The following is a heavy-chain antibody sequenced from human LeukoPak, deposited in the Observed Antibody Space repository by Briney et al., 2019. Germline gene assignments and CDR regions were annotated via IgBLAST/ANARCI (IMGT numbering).Heavy chain of an antibody. J-gene: IGHJ3*02. D-gene: IGHD3-22*01. V-gene: IGHV1-69*05. Sequence: SVKVSCKASGGTFSSYAISWVRQAPGQGLEWMGEIIPIFGTANYAQKFQGRVTITTDESTSTAYMELSSLRSEDTAVYYCARCGTTMIVADAFDIWGQGTMVTVSS. CDR1: GGTFSSYA. CDR3: ARCGTTMIVADAFDI. CDR2: IIPIFGTA.